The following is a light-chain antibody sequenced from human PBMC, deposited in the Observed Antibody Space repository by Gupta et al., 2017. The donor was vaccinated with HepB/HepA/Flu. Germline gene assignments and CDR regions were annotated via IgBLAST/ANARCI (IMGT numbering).Light chain of an antibody. Sequence: DIQMTQSPSSLSASVGDRVTIACQASQDISKYLNWYQRKPGKAPKLLIYDASNLETGVPSRFSGSGSGTDFTFTISSLQPEDIATYYCQQDDIVPFIFGQGTKVEIK. V-gene: IGKV1-33*01. CDR3: QQDDIVPFI. CDR1: QDISKY. J-gene: IGKJ2*01. CDR2: DAS.